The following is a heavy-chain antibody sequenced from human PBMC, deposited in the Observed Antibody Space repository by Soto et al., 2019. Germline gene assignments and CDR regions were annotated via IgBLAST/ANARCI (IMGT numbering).Heavy chain of an antibody. Sequence: QVQLKESGPGLVKPSQTLSVTCDISGDTVLSYYAAGNWIRQSPSRGLELLGRTYYRSQWRPQWRHDYAVSVSSRITITSDTAKNQFSLQLNSVSPDDTAVYSCARDGGSSDSRWKNAFDIWGQGTMVTVS. CDR3: ARDGGSSDSRWKNAFDI. D-gene: IGHD6-13*01. J-gene: IGHJ3*02. CDR2: TYYRSQWRPQWRH. V-gene: IGHV6-1*01. CDR1: GDTVLSYYAA.